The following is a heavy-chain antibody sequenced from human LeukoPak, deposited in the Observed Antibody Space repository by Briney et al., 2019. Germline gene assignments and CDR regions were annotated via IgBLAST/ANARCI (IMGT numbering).Heavy chain of an antibody. Sequence: SETLSLTCTVSGGSISSFYWSWIRQPPGKGLEWIGCVSYSGTTNYNPSLRSRVALSVDTSKSHFSLKLSSVTAADTAVYYCARHRDSSALEAFDIWGQGTLVTVSS. CDR3: ARHRDSSALEAFDI. V-gene: IGHV4-59*08. CDR1: GGSISSFY. CDR2: VSYSGTT. J-gene: IGHJ3*02. D-gene: IGHD3-22*01.